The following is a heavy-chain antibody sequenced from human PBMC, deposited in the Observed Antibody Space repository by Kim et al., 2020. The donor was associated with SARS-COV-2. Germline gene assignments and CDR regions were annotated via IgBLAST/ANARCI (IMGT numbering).Heavy chain of an antibody. V-gene: IGHV3-23*01. J-gene: IGHJ4*02. CDR3: AKDFFYSNFLFDY. D-gene: IGHD4-4*01. Sequence: ADSVEGRLTNSRDNSKNTLYLQMNSLRAEDTAVYYCAKDFFYSNFLFDYWGQGTLVTVSS.